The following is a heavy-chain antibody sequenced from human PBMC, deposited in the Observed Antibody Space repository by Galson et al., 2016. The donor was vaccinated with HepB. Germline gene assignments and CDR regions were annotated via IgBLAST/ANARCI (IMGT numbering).Heavy chain of an antibody. CDR3: ARNSSGYYSY. CDR1: GGSFGENY. V-gene: IGHV4-34*01. J-gene: IGHJ4*02. D-gene: IGHD6-19*01. CDR2: INHRGST. Sequence: SETLSLTCGVFGGSFGENYWTWIRQPPGKGLEWIGEINHRGSTNFNPSLKSRVSISVDTSKTQFSLRLSSVTAADTAVYYCARNSSGYYSYWGQGSLVTVSS.